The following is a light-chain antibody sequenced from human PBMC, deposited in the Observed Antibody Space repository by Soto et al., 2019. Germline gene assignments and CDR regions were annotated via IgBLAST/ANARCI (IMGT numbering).Light chain of an antibody. CDR1: QSVASN. J-gene: IGKJ2*01. Sequence: IVMTQSPATLSLSPGERATLSCRASQSVASNLASYQQKPGQAPRHLIYEASTRATGIPARFSGSGTGTEFTLTISRLQSEDFAVYYCQHHSHWSSFGQGTNLEIK. CDR3: QHHSHWSS. CDR2: EAS. V-gene: IGKV3-15*01.